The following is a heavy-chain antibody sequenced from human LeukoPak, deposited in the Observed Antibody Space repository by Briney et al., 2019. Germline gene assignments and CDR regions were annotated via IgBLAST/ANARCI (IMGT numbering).Heavy chain of an antibody. Sequence: PGGSLRLSCVASGFTIRSYWMSWVRQAPGKGLEWVANIKQDGSEKYYVDSVKGRFTISRGNAKNSLYLQMNSLRAEDTAVYYCARDVDYSDYWGQGTLVTVSS. J-gene: IGHJ4*02. CDR2: IKQDGSEK. CDR1: GFTIRSYW. V-gene: IGHV3-7*03. CDR3: ARDVDYSDY.